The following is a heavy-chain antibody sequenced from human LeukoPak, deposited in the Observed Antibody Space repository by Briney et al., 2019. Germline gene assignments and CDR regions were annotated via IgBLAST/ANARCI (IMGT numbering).Heavy chain of an antibody. CDR3: AKSYGGNFRDAFDI. V-gene: IGHV3-7*03. CDR2: IKQDGSEK. Sequence: GGSLRLSCAASGFIFSSYWMSWVRQAPGKGLEWVANIKQDGSEKYYVDSVKGRFTISRDNAKNSLYLQMNSPRVEDTAVYSCAKSYGGNFRDAFDIWGQGTVVTVSS. J-gene: IGHJ3*02. D-gene: IGHD4-23*01. CDR1: GFIFSSYW.